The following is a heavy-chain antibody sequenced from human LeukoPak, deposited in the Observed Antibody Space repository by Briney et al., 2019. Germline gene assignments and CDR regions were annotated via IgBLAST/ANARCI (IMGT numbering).Heavy chain of an antibody. CDR2: INPNSGGT. Sequence: ASVKVSCKASGYTFTGYYMHWVRQAPGQGLEWMGWINPNSGGTNYAQKFQGRVTMTRDTSISTAYMELSRLRSDDTAVYYCARGVYSSGWYGGYYMDVWGKGTTVTVSS. V-gene: IGHV1-2*02. CDR3: ARGVYSSGWYGGYYMDV. D-gene: IGHD6-19*01. J-gene: IGHJ6*03. CDR1: GYTFTGYY.